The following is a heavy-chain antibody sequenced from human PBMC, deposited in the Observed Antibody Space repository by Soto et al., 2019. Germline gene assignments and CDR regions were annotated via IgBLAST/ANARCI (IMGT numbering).Heavy chain of an antibody. D-gene: IGHD3-10*01. J-gene: IGHJ4*02. CDR3: ARGRITMVRGVIHAAEFDY. CDR2: INPNSGGT. Sequence: ASVKVSCKSSGYTFAGYYMHWVRQAPGQGLEWMGWINPNSGGTNYAQKFQGWATMTRDTSISTAYMELSRLRSDDTAVYYCARGRITMVRGVIHAAEFDYWGQGTLVTVS. CDR1: GYTFAGYY. V-gene: IGHV1-2*04.